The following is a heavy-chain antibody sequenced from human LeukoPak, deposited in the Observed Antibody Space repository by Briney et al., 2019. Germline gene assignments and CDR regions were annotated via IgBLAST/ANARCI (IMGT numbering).Heavy chain of an antibody. V-gene: IGHV3-23*01. J-gene: IGHJ1*01. CDR3: AKHGTAAVLDFQH. CDR2: ISGSGGST. CDR1: GFTFCSYA. D-gene: IGHD6-13*01. Sequence: GGSLRLSCAASGFTFCSYAMSWVRQAPGKGLECVSAISGSGGSTYYADSVKGRFTISRDNSKNTLYLQMNSLRAEDTAVYYCAKHGTAAVLDFQHWGQGTLVTVSS.